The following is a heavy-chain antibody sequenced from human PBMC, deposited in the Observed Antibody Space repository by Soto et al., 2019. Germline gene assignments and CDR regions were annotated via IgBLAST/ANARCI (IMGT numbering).Heavy chain of an antibody. J-gene: IGHJ6*02. CDR3: ARNKYCSSTSCSGDGMDV. V-gene: IGHV1-69*01. CDR1: GGTFSSYA. CDR2: IIPIFGTA. D-gene: IGHD2-2*01. Sequence: QVQLVQSGAEVKKPGSSVKVSCKASGGTFSSYAISWVRQAPGQGLEWMGGIIPIFGTANYAQKFQGRVTIPADESTSTAYMELSSLRSEDTAVDYCARNKYCSSTSCSGDGMDVWGQGTTVTVSS.